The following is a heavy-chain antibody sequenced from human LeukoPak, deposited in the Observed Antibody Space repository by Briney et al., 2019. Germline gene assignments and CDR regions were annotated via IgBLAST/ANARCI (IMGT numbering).Heavy chain of an antibody. CDR1: GGSISSYY. D-gene: IGHD3-3*01. CDR3: ARHIPPGRFLERNWSP. J-gene: IGHJ5*02. CDR2: IYYSGST. V-gene: IGHV4-59*01. Sequence: SETLSLTCTVSGGSISSYYWSWIRQPPGKGLEWIGYIYYSGSTNYNPSLKSRVTISVDTSKNQFSLKLSSVTAADTAVYYCARHIPPGRFLERNWSPWGQGTLVTVSS.